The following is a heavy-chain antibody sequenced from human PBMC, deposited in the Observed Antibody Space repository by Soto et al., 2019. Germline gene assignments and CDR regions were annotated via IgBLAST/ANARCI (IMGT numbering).Heavy chain of an antibody. J-gene: IGHJ6*02. CDR3: ARHLALFCSSTSCTYYGMDV. V-gene: IGHV5-51*01. CDR1: GYSFTSYW. CDR2: IYPGDSDT. Sequence: PGESLKISCTGSGYSFTSYWIGWVRPLPGKGLEWMGIIYPGDSDTRYSPSFQGQVTISADKSISTAYLQWSSLKASDTAMYYCARHLALFCSSTSCTYYGMDVWGQGTTVTVS. D-gene: IGHD2-2*01.